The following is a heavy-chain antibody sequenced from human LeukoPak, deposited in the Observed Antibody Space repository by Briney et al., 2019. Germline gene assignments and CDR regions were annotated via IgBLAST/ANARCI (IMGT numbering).Heavy chain of an antibody. CDR1: GGTFSSYT. CDR3: ARDQRGFWSGYYYYYYMDV. CDR2: IIPILGIA. V-gene: IGHV1-69*04. D-gene: IGHD3-3*01. J-gene: IGHJ6*03. Sequence: SVKVSCKASGGTFSSYTISWVRQAPAQGLEWMGRIIPILGIANYAQKFQGRVTITADKSTSTAYMELSSLRSEDTAVYYCARDQRGFWSGYYYYYYMDVWGKGTTVTVSS.